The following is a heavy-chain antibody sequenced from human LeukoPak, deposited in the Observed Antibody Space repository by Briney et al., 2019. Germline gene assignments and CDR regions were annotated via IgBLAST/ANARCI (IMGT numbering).Heavy chain of an antibody. Sequence: ASVKVSCKASGYTFTGYYMHWVRQAPGHGLEWMGWINPNSSGTNYAQKFQGRVTMTRDTSISTAYMELSRLRSDDTAVYYCAREYYYDSSGYLNWFDPWGQGTLVTVSS. CDR3: AREYYYDSSGYLNWFDP. D-gene: IGHD3-22*01. CDR2: INPNSSGT. J-gene: IGHJ5*02. CDR1: GYTFTGYY. V-gene: IGHV1-2*02.